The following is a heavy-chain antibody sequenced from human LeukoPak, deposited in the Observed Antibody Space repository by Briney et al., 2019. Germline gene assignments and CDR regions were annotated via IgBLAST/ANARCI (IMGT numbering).Heavy chain of an antibody. D-gene: IGHD6-13*01. V-gene: IGHV3-74*01. CDR1: GFTFSSYW. Sequence: PGGSLRLSCAASGFTFSSYWMHWVRQAPQKGLVWVSRISSDGGGTSSADSVKGRFTISRDNAKNTLYLQMNSLRAEDTAVYYCARGLAGVPNGMDVWGQGTTVTVSS. CDR2: ISSDGGGT. J-gene: IGHJ6*02. CDR3: ARGLAGVPNGMDV.